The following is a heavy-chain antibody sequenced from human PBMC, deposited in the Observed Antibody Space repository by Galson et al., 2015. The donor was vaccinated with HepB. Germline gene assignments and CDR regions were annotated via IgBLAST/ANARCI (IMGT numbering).Heavy chain of an antibody. CDR2: INNDGYTT. D-gene: IGHD6-6*01. V-gene: IGHV3-74*01. Sequence: SLRLSCAASGFTFSNHWMNWVRQTPGKGLMWVSIINNDGYTTVYADSVRGRFTISRDHAKNTLYLQMNSLRAEDTAIYYCVSETRLGSWGQGALVTVSS. CDR3: VSETRLGS. J-gene: IGHJ4*02. CDR1: GFTFSNHW.